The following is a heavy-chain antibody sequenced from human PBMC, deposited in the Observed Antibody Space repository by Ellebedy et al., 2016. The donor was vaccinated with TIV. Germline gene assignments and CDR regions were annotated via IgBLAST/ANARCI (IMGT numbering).Heavy chain of an antibody. CDR1: GFTFSSYA. CDR3: AKRLNYYFDQ. CDR2: ITGSGGRT. J-gene: IGHJ4*02. V-gene: IGHV3-23*01. Sequence: PGGSLRLSCAASGFTFSSYAMSWVRQAPGKGLEWVSRITGSGGRTYYGDSVKGRFTISRDNSKNTLYLQMNSLRAEDTAVYYCAKRLNYYFDQWGQGTLVTVSS.